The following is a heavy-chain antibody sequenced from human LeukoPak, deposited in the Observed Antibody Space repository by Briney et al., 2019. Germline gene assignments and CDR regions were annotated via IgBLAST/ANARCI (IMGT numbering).Heavy chain of an antibody. CDR3: ARDMVVNAIRTWYFDL. D-gene: IGHD2-21*01. CDR1: GFTFSSYS. Sequence: GGSLRLSCAASGFTFSSYSMNWVRQAPGKGLEWVSSISRSSSYIYYADSVKGRFTISRDNAKNSLYLQMNSLRAEDTAVYYCARDMVVNAIRTWYFDLWGRGTLVTVSS. V-gene: IGHV3-21*01. J-gene: IGHJ2*01. CDR2: ISRSSSYI.